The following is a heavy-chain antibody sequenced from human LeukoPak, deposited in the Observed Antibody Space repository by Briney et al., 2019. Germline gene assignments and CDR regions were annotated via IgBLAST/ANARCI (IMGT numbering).Heavy chain of an antibody. Sequence: SVKVSCKASGGTFSSYAISWVRQAPGQGLEWMGGIIPIFGTANYAQKFQGRVTMTRDTSISTAYMELSRLRSDDTAVYYCARDGSIAAHWFDPWGQGTLVTVSS. J-gene: IGHJ5*02. D-gene: IGHD6-6*01. CDR3: ARDGSIAAHWFDP. V-gene: IGHV1-69*05. CDR1: GGTFSSYA. CDR2: IIPIFGTA.